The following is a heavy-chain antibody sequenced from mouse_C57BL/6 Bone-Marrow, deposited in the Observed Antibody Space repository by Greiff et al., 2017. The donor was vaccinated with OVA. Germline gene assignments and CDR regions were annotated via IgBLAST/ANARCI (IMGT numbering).Heavy chain of an antibody. CDR1: GYAFSSSW. Sequence: QVQLQQSGPELVKPGASVKISCKASGYAFSSSWMNWVKQRPGKGLEWIGRIYPGDGDTNYNGKFKGKATLTADKSSSTAYMQLSSLTSEDSAVYPLYYYGSSSRYFDVWGTGTTVTVSS. V-gene: IGHV1-82*01. CDR3: YYYGSSSRYFDV. J-gene: IGHJ1*03. CDR2: IYPGDGDT. D-gene: IGHD1-1*01.